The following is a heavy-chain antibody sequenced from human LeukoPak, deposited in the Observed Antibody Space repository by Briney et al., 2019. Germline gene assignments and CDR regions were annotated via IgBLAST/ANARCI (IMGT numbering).Heavy chain of an antibody. CDR2: ISKDGSNE. Sequence: GGSLRLSCAASGFTFTKYAIHWVRQAPGKGLEWVALISKDGSNEDYVDSVKGRFTISRDNSKNTLYLQMNSLRAEDTAVYYCAKDSGSYGKDAFDIWGQGTMVTVSS. CDR1: GFTFTKYA. D-gene: IGHD1-26*01. V-gene: IGHV3-30*18. J-gene: IGHJ3*02. CDR3: AKDSGSYGKDAFDI.